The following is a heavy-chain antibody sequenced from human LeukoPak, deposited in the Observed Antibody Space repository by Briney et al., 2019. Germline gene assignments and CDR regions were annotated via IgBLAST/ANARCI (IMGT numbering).Heavy chain of an antibody. D-gene: IGHD4-17*01. V-gene: IGHV3-30-3*01. CDR2: ISYDGSNK. CDR1: GFTFSNCN. Sequence: TGGSLRLSCAASGFTFSNCNMNWVRHAPGKGLEWVAVISYDGSNKYYADSVKGRFTISRDNSKNTLYLQMNSLRAEDTAVYYCAREHTTVTSGFDYWGQGTLVTVSS. J-gene: IGHJ4*02. CDR3: AREHTTVTSGFDY.